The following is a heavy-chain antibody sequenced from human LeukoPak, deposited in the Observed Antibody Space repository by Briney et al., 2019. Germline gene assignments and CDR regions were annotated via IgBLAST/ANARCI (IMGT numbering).Heavy chain of an antibody. CDR1: GFTFRGYS. D-gene: IGHD2-2*01. CDR3: AKDTYCSSTSCSNDY. J-gene: IGHJ4*02. CDR2: ISAGGVHT. V-gene: IGHV3-23*01. Sequence: GGSLRLSCAASGFTFRGYSMNWVRQAPGKGLEWVSVISAGGVHTYYADSVKGRFAISRDNSRNTVYLQMNSLRAEDTAVYYCAKDTYCSSTSCSNDYWGQGTLVTVSS.